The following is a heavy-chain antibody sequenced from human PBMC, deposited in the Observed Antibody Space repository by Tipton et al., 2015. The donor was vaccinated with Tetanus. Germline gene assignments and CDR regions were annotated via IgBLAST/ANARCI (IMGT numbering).Heavy chain of an antibody. CDR2: IYPSDGST. CDR3: ARRGGDFLTGYYDS. Sequence: QSGPEAKKPGASVKLSCKTSGYTFTQYYLHWVRQAPGQGLEWMGMIYPSDGSTSYAQKLQGRVTMTRDTPTSTVYMELSSLRSEDTAVYYCARRGGDFLTGYYDSWGQGTPVIVSS. V-gene: IGHV1-46*04. J-gene: IGHJ4*02. D-gene: IGHD3-9*01. CDR1: GYTFTQYY.